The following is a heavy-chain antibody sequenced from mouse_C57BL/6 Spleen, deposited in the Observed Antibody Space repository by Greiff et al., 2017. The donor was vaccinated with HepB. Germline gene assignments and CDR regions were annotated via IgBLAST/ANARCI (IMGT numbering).Heavy chain of an antibody. V-gene: IGHV3-6*01. Sequence: DVKLQESGPGLVKPSQSLSLTCSVTGYSITSGYYWNWIRQFPGNKLEWMGYISYDGSNNYNPSLKNRISITRDTSKNQFFLKLNSVTTEDTATYYCARERIYYGNYEYAMDYWGQGTSVTVSS. CDR3: ARERIYYGNYEYAMDY. J-gene: IGHJ4*01. CDR2: ISYDGSN. CDR1: GYSITSGYY. D-gene: IGHD2-1*01.